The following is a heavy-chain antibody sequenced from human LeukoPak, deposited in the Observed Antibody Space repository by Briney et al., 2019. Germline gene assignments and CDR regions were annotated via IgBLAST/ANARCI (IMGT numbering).Heavy chain of an antibody. CDR2: ISYDGSNK. CDR1: GFTFSSYA. V-gene: IGHV3-30-3*01. CDR3: ASLRGTTAYYFDY. Sequence: GRSLRLSCAASGFTFSSYAMHWVRQAPGKGLEWVAVISYDGSNKYYADSVKGRFTISRDNSKNTLYLQMNSLRAEDTAVYYCASLRGTTAYYFDYWGQGTLVTVSS. D-gene: IGHD4-11*01. J-gene: IGHJ4*02.